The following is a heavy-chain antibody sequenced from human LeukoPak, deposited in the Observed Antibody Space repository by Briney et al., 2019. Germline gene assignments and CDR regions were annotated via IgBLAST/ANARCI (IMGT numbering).Heavy chain of an antibody. V-gene: IGHV3-15*05. CDR2: TKSKTAGGTT. CDR3: LRDWYGSGSYWQIRESYFDY. Sequence: WVSLRLSCAASGFTFSNAWMSWVRQAPGKGLEWVGRTKSKTAGGTTDYAAPVKGRFTISRDDSKNTLYLQMNSLKTEDTAVYYCLRDWYGSGSYWQIRESYFDYWGQGTLVT. D-gene: IGHD3-10*01. CDR1: GFTFSNAW. J-gene: IGHJ4*02.